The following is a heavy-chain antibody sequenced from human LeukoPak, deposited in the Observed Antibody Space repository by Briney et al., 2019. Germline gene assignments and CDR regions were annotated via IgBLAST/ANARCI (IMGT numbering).Heavy chain of an antibody. CDR2: TYYRSKLYN. CDR1: GDSVSSNSAA. V-gene: IGHV6-1*01. Sequence: SQTLSLTCAISGDSVSSNSAAWNWLRQSPSRGLEWLGRTYYRSKLYNDYAVSVKSRITINPDTSKNQFSLQLNSVTPEDTAVYYCASSYCSGGSCYPANWFDPWGQGTLVTVSS. J-gene: IGHJ5*02. D-gene: IGHD2-15*01. CDR3: ASSYCSGGSCYPANWFDP.